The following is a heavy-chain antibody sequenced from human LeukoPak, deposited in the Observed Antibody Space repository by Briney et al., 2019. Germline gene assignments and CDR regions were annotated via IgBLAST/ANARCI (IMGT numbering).Heavy chain of an antibody. CDR3: ARADYGDYDDYFDY. V-gene: IGHV1-8*01. D-gene: IGHD4-17*01. CDR2: MNPNSGNT. Sequence: GASVKVSCKASGYTFTSYDINWVRQATGQGLEWMGWMNPNSGNTGYAQKFQGRVTMTRNTSISTAYMELSSLRSEDTAVYYCARADYGDYDDYFDYWGQGTLVTVSS. J-gene: IGHJ4*02. CDR1: GYTFTSYD.